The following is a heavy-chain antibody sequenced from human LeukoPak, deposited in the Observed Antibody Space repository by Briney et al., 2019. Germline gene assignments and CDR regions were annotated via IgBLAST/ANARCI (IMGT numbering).Heavy chain of an antibody. J-gene: IGHJ5*02. D-gene: IGHD3-9*01. V-gene: IGHV3-7*01. CDR2: LKQDGSEK. Sequence: GGSLRLSCAASQFTFTNYWMSWVRQAPGKGLEWVASLKQDGSEKYYVDSVKGRFTISRDNVKNSLYLQMNSLRAEDTAVYYCARASSGVLRYFDWSLFDPWGQGTLVTVSS. CDR3: ARASSGVLRYFDWSLFDP. CDR1: QFTFTNYW.